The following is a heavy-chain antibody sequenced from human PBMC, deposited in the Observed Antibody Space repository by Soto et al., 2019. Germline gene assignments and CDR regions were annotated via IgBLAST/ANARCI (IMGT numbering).Heavy chain of an antibody. CDR1: GFTFSSYA. D-gene: IGHD3-10*01. CDR3: ARVTPPPRYGSFYYYGMDV. CDR2: ISYDGSNK. J-gene: IGHJ6*02. V-gene: IGHV3-30-3*01. Sequence: QVQLVESGGGVVQPGRSLRLSCAASGFTFSSYAMHWVRQAPGKGLEWVAVISYDGSNKYYADSMKGRFTISRDNSKNTLYLQINSLRAEDTAVYYCARVTPPPRYGSFYYYGMDVWGQGTTVTVSS.